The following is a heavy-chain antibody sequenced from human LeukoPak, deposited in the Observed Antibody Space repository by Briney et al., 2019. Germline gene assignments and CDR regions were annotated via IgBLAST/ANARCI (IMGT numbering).Heavy chain of an antibody. Sequence: GGSLRLSCAASGFTFSSYSMNWVRQAPGKGLEWVSSISSSGSYIYYADSVKGRFTIFRDNAKNSLYLQMNSLRAEDTAVYYCARPSEKGYYYDSSGYFDYWGQGTLVTVSS. V-gene: IGHV3-21*01. J-gene: IGHJ4*02. CDR1: GFTFSSYS. CDR3: ARPSEKGYYYDSSGYFDY. D-gene: IGHD3-22*01. CDR2: ISSSGSYI.